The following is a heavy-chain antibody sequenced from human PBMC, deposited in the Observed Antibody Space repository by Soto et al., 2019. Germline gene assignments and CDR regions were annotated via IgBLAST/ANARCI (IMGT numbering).Heavy chain of an antibody. CDR2: IRSSGSTI. J-gene: IGHJ4*02. D-gene: IGHD5-12*01. V-gene: IGHV3-11*01. Sequence: QVQLVESGGGLVKPGGPLRLSCAASGFTFSDYYMSWIRQAPGKGLEWVSYIRSSGSTIYYAGFVRGRFTISRDNAKNSLYLQMNSLRAEDTAVYYCARYPDGYNPLFDYWGQGTLVTVSS. CDR1: GFTFSDYY. CDR3: ARYPDGYNPLFDY.